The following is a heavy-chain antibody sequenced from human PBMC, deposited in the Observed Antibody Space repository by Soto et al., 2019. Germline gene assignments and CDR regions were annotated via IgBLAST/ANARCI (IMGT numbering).Heavy chain of an antibody. CDR2: IWYDGSNK. D-gene: IGHD3-16*01. Sequence: PGGSLRLSCAASGFTFSSYGMHWVRQAPGKGLEWVAVIWYDGSNKYYADSVKGRFTISRDNSKNTLYLQMNSLRAEDTAVYYCARDYTTATYYFDYWGQGTLVTVSS. V-gene: IGHV3-33*01. CDR3: ARDYTTATYYFDY. J-gene: IGHJ4*02. CDR1: GFTFSSYG.